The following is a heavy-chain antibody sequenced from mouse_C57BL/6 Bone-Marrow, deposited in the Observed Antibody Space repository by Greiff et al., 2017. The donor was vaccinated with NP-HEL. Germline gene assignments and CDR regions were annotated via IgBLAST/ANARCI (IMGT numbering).Heavy chain of an antibody. J-gene: IGHJ3*01. CDR2: IYPGDGDT. CDR1: GYAFSSYW. CDR3: ARRVYYDYAFAY. Sequence: VQLQQSGAELVKPGASVQISCKASGYAFSSYWMNWVKQRPGKGLEWIGQIYPGDGDTNYNGKFKGKATLTADKSSSTAYMQLSSLTSEDSAVYFCARRVYYDYAFAYWGQGTLVTVSA. V-gene: IGHV1-80*01. D-gene: IGHD2-4*01.